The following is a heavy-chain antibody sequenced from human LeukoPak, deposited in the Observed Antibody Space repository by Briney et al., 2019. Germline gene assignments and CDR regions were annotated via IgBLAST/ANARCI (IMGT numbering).Heavy chain of an antibody. CDR2: ISRGGTR. D-gene: IGHD4-17*01. V-gene: IGHV3-66*01. Sequence: GGSLRLSCAASGVTVSSNYMTWVRQAPGKGLEWVSVISRGGTRSYADSVKGRFTISRDNSNNTVYVQMNSLRAADTAVYYCASLNDYGSFFDYWGQGTLVTVSS. CDR3: ASLNDYGSFFDY. J-gene: IGHJ4*02. CDR1: GVTVSSNY.